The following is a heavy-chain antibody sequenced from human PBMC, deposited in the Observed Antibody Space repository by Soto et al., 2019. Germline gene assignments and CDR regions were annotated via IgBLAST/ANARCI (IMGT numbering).Heavy chain of an antibody. D-gene: IGHD3-22*01. Sequence: GEALKISRKGGGYSFSSYWSSGGREMAGTGLQWMGRIDPSYSYTTYSPSFQRHVTISAANSISTAYLQWSSLKASDTAMYYCARTYYYASSGYYSEYWGQGTLVTVSS. CDR3: ARTYYYASSGYYSEY. J-gene: IGHJ4*02. V-gene: IGHV5-10-1*01. CDR1: GYSFSSYW. CDR2: IDPSYSYT.